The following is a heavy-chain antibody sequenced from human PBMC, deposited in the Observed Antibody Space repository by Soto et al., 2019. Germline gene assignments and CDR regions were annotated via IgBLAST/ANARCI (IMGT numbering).Heavy chain of an antibody. J-gene: IGHJ4*02. CDR3: ARIGAGGWDIPFDV. Sequence: EVQLVESGGRLVQPGGSLRLSCAASGFTFNSYEMTWVRQAPGKGLEWISYISDSGHTIHYADSVKGRFTISRDSADTSLYLQMDSLRAEDTAVYYCARIGAGGWDIPFDVWGQGTLVTVSS. D-gene: IGHD6-19*01. CDR2: ISDSGHTI. CDR1: GFTFNSYE. V-gene: IGHV3-48*03.